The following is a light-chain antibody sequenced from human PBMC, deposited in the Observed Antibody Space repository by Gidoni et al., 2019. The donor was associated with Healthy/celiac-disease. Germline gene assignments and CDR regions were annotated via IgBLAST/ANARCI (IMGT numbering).Light chain of an antibody. V-gene: IGKV3-20*01. J-gene: IGKJ4*01. CDR1: QSVSSSY. CDR2: GAS. CDR3: QQYGSSPPVT. Sequence: VLTQSPGTLSLSPGERATLSCRASQSVSSSYLAWYQQKPGQAPRLLIYGASSRATDIPDRFSGSGSGTDFTLTISRLEPEDFAVYYCQQYGSSPPVTFGGGTKVEIK.